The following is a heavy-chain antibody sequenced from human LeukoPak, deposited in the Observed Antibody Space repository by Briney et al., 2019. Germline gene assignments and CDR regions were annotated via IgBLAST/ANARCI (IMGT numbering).Heavy chain of an antibody. CDR3: ARSGNVGSAYSPPDY. CDR2: IYHSRST. CDR1: SHPNSCVYD. V-gene: IGHV4-38-2*02. D-gene: IGHD3-22*01. Sequence: AEPLSLLCTLCSHPNSCVYDWGSIGHPQGTGLDWIGSIYHSRSTFYKPSLKTRVTISINSSKNHFYLKLHSVTAADTAIYYCARSGNVGSAYSPPDYWGQGTLVTVSS. J-gene: IGHJ4*02.